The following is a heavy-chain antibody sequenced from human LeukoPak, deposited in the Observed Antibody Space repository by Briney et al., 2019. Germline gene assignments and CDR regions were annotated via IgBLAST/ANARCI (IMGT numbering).Heavy chain of an antibody. J-gene: IGHJ5*02. CDR2: MNPNSGNT. CDR3: ARRLLFGRNWFDP. D-gene: IGHD3-16*01. Sequence: ASVKVSCKASGYTFTSYDINWVRHATGQGLEWMGWMNPNSGNTGYAQKFQGRVTITRNTSISTAYMELSSLRSEDTAVYYCARRLLFGRNWFDPWGQGTLVTVSS. V-gene: IGHV1-8*03. CDR1: GYTFTSYD.